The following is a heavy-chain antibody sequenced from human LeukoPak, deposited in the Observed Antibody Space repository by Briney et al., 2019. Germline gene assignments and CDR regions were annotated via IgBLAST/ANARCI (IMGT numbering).Heavy chain of an antibody. J-gene: IGHJ4*02. CDR1: GFTVSSNY. Sequence: GGSLRLSCAVSGFTVSSNYMSWVRQPPGKGLEWVSVNYSGGSTYYADSVKGRFTISRHDSRDTLYLQMNSLRVEDTAVYYCARDLSGVSPFDYWGQGTLVTVSS. CDR3: ARDLSGVSPFDY. D-gene: IGHD2-8*01. V-gene: IGHV3-53*04. CDR2: NYSGGST.